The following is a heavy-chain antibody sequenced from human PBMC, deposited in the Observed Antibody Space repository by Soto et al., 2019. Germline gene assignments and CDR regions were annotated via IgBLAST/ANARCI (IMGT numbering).Heavy chain of an antibody. D-gene: IGHD3-22*01. CDR2: IYHSGTT. CDR3: ARVTKYYDQYYFDY. CDR1: GGSISSGGYY. Sequence: QVQLQESGPGLVKPSQTLSLTCTVSGGSISSGGYYWSWIRQHPGKGLEWIGYIYHSGTTYYKSSLKSRLTISVDTSKNQFSLKLSSVTAADTAVYYGARVTKYYDQYYFDYWGQGTLVTVSS. V-gene: IGHV4-31*03. J-gene: IGHJ4*02.